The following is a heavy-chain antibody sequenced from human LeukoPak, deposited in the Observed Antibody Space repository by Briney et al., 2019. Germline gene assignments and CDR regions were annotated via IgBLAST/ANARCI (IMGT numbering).Heavy chain of an antibody. CDR3: AVKLGSKVMNWFDP. D-gene: IGHD1-26*01. Sequence: SETLSLTCAVYGGSFSGYYWSWIRQPPGKGLEWIGEINHSGSTDYNPSLKSRVTISVDTSKNQFSLKLSSVTAADTAVYYCAVKLGSKVMNWFDPWGQGTLVTVSS. CDR2: INHSGST. V-gene: IGHV4-34*01. J-gene: IGHJ5*02. CDR1: GGSFSGYY.